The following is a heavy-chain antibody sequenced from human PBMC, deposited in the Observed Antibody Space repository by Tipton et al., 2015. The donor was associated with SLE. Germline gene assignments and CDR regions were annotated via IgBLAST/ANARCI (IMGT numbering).Heavy chain of an antibody. V-gene: IGHV4-59*12. J-gene: IGHJ5*02. D-gene: IGHD6-13*01. CDR1: GGSLSSYY. CDR3: ARPLYSSSWYNWFDP. CDR2: IYYSGST. Sequence: TLSLTCTVSGGSLSSYYWSWIRQPPGKGLEWIGYIYYSGSTNYNPSLKSRVTISVDTSKNQFSLKLSSVTAADTAVYYCARPLYSSSWYNWFDPWGQGTLVIVSS.